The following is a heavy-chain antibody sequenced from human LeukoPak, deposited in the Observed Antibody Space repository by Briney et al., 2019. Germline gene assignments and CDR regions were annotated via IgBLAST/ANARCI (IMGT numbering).Heavy chain of an antibody. CDR2: IKPDGSES. Sequence: GGSLRLSCAASGFTFNTYWMSWVRQAPRKGLEWVANIKPDGSESYYADSVKGRFSISRDNTKNSLYLQMNSLRAEDTAVYYCARDVRSGLNYFVFADYWGQGTLVTVSS. CDR3: ARDVRSGLNYFVFADY. CDR1: GFTFNTYW. V-gene: IGHV3-7*01. D-gene: IGHD3-10*02. J-gene: IGHJ4*02.